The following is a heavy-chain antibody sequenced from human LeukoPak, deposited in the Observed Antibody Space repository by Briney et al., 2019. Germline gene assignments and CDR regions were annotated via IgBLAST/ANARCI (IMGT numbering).Heavy chain of an antibody. V-gene: IGHV5-51*01. Sequence: GEPLKISCKGSGYSFTSYWIGWVRQMPVKGLEWMGIIYPGDSDTRYSPSFQSQVTISADKSISTAYLQWSSLKASYTAMYYCARVDTAMVDLFDYWGQGTLVTVSS. CDR3: ARVDTAMVDLFDY. D-gene: IGHD5-18*01. CDR2: IYPGDSDT. CDR1: GYSFTSYW. J-gene: IGHJ4*02.